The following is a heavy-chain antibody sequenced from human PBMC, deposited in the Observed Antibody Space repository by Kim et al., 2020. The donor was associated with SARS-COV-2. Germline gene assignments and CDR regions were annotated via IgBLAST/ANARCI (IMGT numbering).Heavy chain of an antibody. J-gene: IGHJ4*02. D-gene: IGHD1-20*01. V-gene: IGHV3-30*03. Sequence: YYAASVKGQFTVSRDDAKNTVILNMNSLGPEDTAVYYCTRGRDNLGNFDYWGQGTLVTVS. CDR3: TRGRDNLGNFDY.